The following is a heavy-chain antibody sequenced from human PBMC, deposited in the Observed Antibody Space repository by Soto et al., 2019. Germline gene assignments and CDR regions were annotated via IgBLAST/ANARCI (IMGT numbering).Heavy chain of an antibody. CDR1: GFTFGDYA. Sequence: EVQLVESGGGLVKPGRSLRLSCTASGFTFGDYAMSWFRQAPGKGLEWVGFIRSKAYGGTTEYAASVKGRFTISRDDSQSIAYLQMNSLKTEDTAVYYCTRDGSRFWSGSNWFDPWGQGTLVTVSS. V-gene: IGHV3-49*05. D-gene: IGHD3-3*01. CDR2: IRSKAYGGTT. J-gene: IGHJ5*02. CDR3: TRDGSRFWSGSNWFDP.